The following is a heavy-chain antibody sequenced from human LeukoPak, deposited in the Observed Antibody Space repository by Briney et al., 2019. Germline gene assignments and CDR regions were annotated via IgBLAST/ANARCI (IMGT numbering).Heavy chain of an antibody. CDR2: INHSGST. V-gene: IGHV4-34*01. D-gene: IGHD2-2*01. CDR3: ARVRTRLYCSSTSCRYWYFDL. Sequence: SETLSLTCAVYGGSFSGYYWSWIRQPPGKGLEWIGEINHSGSTNYNPSLKRRVTISVDTSKNQFSLKLSSVTAADTAVYYCARVRTRLYCSSTSCRYWYFDLWGRGTLVTVSS. J-gene: IGHJ2*01. CDR1: GGSFSGYY.